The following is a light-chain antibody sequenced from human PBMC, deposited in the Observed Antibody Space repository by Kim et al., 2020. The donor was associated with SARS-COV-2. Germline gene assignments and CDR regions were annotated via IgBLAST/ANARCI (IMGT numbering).Light chain of an antibody. J-gene: IGLJ3*02. CDR2: RNN. CDR3: AAWDDSLSGWV. CDR1: SSTIGSNY. Sequence: GQRVPISCSGSSSTIGSNYVYWYQQLPGTAPKLLIYRNNQRPSGVPDRFSGSKSGTSASLAISGLRSEDEADYYCAAWDDSLSGWVFGGGTQLTVL. V-gene: IGLV1-47*01.